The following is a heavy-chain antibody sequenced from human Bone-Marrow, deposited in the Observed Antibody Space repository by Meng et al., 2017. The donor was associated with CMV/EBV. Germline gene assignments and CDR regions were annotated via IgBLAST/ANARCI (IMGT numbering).Heavy chain of an antibody. CDR3: ARTSDYCSSTSCYTYYYYGMDV. CDR1: GYTFTSYD. CDR2: IIPIFGTA. V-gene: IGHV1-69*05. D-gene: IGHD2-2*02. J-gene: IGHJ6*02. Sequence: SVKVSCKASGYTFTSYDINWVRQATGQGLEWMGWIIPIFGTANYAQKFQGRVTITTDESTSTAYMELSSLRSEDTAVYYCARTSDYCSSTSCYTYYYYGMDVWGQGTTVTVSS.